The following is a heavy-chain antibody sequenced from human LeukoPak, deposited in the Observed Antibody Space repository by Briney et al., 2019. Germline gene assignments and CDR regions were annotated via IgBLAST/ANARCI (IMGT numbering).Heavy chain of an antibody. Sequence: GGSLRLSCAASGFTFSSYGMHWVRQAPGKGLEWVSFIQFDGTNKYYADSVKGRFTISRDNSKNTLYLQMNSLRAEDTAVYYCAKKIYDSSGYHDYWGQGTLVTVSS. V-gene: IGHV3-30*02. CDR1: GFTFSSYG. CDR2: IQFDGTNK. CDR3: AKKIYDSSGYHDY. D-gene: IGHD3-22*01. J-gene: IGHJ4*02.